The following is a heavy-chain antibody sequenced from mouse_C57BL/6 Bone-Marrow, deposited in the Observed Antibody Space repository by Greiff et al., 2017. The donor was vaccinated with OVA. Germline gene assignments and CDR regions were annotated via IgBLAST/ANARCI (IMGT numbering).Heavy chain of an antibody. D-gene: IGHD2-5*01. CDR3: ARPYSNYWYFDV. V-gene: IGHV3-6*01. CDR2: ISYDGSN. J-gene: IGHJ1*03. CDR1: GYSITSGYY. Sequence: VQLKESGPGLVKPSQSLSLTCSVTGYSITSGYYWNWIRQFPGNKLEWMGYISYDGSNNYNPSLKNRISITRYTSKNQFFLKLNSVTTEDTATYYCARPYSNYWYFDVWGTGTTVTVSS.